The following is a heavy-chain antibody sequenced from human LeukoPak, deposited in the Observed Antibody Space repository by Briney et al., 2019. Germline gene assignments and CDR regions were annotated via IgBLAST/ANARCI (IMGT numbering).Heavy chain of an antibody. CDR2: IIWSGGST. CDR1: GFTFDDYG. CDR3: ARDDYGSGSWNDY. D-gene: IGHD3-10*01. Sequence: GGSLRLSCAASGFTFDDYGMSWVRQAPGEGLECVSGIIWSGGSTGYADSVKGRFTISRDNAKNSLYLQMNSLRAEDTALYYCARDDYGSGSWNDYWGQGTLVTVSS. V-gene: IGHV3-20*04. J-gene: IGHJ4*02.